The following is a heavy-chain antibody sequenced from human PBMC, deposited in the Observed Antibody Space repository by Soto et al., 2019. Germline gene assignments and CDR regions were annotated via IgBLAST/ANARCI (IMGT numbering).Heavy chain of an antibody. Sequence: QVHLVQSGAEVKKPGASVKVSCKGSGYAFTTYGITWVRQAPGQGLEWMGWISAHNGNTNYAQKLQGRVTVTRDTSTSTAYMELRSLRSDDTAVYYCARGMYGYYWGQGALVTVST. CDR2: ISAHNGNT. CDR3: ARGMYGYY. V-gene: IGHV1-18*01. J-gene: IGHJ4*02. D-gene: IGHD2-8*02. CDR1: GYAFTTYG.